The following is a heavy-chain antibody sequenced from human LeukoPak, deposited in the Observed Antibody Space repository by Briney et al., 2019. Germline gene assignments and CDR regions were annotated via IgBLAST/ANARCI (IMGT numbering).Heavy chain of an antibody. J-gene: IGHJ6*03. V-gene: IGHV1-2*02. CDR3: ARDCGSGYYYYYYMDV. CDR1: GYTFTGCY. Sequence: SVKVSCKASGYTFTGCYMHWVRQAPGQGLEWMGWINPNSGGTNYAQKFQGRVTMTRDTSISTAYMELSRLRSDDTAVYYCARDCGSGYYYYYYMDVWGKGTTVTISS. D-gene: IGHD6-19*01. CDR2: INPNSGGT.